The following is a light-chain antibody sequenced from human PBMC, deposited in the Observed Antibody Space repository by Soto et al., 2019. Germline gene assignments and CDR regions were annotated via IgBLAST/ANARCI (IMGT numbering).Light chain of an antibody. CDR1: QIVSSG. CDR2: GAS. CDR3: QQYNNWPPWT. V-gene: IGKV3-15*01. J-gene: IGKJ1*01. Sequence: GERATLSCRASQIVSSGFLAWYQQKPGQAPRLLIYGASTRATGIPARFSGSGSGTEFTLTISSLQSEDFAVYYCQQYNNWPPWTFGQGTKVDIK.